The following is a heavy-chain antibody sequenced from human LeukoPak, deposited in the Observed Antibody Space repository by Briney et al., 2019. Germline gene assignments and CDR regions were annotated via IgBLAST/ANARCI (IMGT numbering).Heavy chain of an antibody. V-gene: IGHV4-39*01. CDR1: GVSISSSSYY. J-gene: IGHJ5*02. Sequence: SETLSLTCTVSGVSISSSSYYWGWLGQPPGKGLEWIGSIYYSGSTYYHPSLKSRVTISVDTSKNQFSLKLSSVTAADTAVYYCARTAIAAAGFDPWGQGTLVTVSS. D-gene: IGHD6-13*01. CDR2: IYYSGST. CDR3: ARTAIAAAGFDP.